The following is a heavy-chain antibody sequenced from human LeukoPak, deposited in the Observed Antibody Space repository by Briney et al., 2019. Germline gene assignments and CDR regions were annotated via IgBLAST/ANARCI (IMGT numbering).Heavy chain of an antibody. V-gene: IGHV4-59*01. D-gene: IGHD2-2*01. Sequence: SETLSLTCTVSGGSISSYYWSWIRQPPGKGLEWIGYIYYSGSTNYNPSLKSRVTISVDTSKNQFSLKLSSVTAADTAVYYCVTTPAAPGYFDYWGQGTLVTVSS. CDR2: IYYSGST. J-gene: IGHJ4*02. CDR3: VTTPAAPGYFDY. CDR1: GGSISSYY.